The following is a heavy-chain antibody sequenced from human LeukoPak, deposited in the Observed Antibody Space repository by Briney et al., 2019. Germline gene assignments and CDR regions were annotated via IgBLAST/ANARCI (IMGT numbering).Heavy chain of an antibody. J-gene: IGHJ4*02. D-gene: IGHD6-13*01. CDR1: GFTFSDSF. V-gene: IGHV3-72*01. CDR2: SRNKADSYTA. Sequence: GGSLRLSCAASGFTFSDSFMSWVRQARGKGLEGVGRSRNKADSYTAEYAASVKGRFTISRDESKNSIYLQISSLETEDAAVYYCATSSWYRLAYWGQGSLVTVSS. CDR3: ATSSWYRLAY.